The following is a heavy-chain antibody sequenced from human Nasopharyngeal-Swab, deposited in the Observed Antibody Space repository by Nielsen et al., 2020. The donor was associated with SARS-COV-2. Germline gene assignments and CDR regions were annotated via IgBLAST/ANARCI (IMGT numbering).Heavy chain of an antibody. J-gene: IGHJ4*02. D-gene: IGHD3-16*02. CDR2: LGTAGDT. CDR3: AKKTVGTYPFDY. Sequence: GESLKISCIASGFTSSTSSLTWLRQPPGKGLQWVSTLGTAGDTHYADSVKGRFTISRDNSKNTLYLQMNSLRAEDTAVYYCAKKTVGTYPFDYWGQGTLVTLSS. V-gene: IGHV3-23*01. CDR1: GFTSSTSS.